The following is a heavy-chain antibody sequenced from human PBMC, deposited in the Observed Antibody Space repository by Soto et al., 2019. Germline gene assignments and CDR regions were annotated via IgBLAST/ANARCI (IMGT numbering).Heavy chain of an antibody. V-gene: IGHV1-3*01. CDR2: INAGNGNT. CDR3: ARSPIGTDNWFDP. J-gene: IGHJ5*02. D-gene: IGHD1-1*01. Sequence: ASVKVSCKASGYTLTSYAMHWVRQAPGQRLEWMGWINAGNGNTKYSQKFQGRVTITRDTSASTAYMELSSLRSEDTAVYYCARSPIGTDNWFDPWGQGTLVPVSS. CDR1: GYTLTSYA.